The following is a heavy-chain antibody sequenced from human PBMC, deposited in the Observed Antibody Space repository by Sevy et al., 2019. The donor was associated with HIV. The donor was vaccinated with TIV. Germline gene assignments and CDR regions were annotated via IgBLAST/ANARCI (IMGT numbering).Heavy chain of an antibody. Sequence: AAVKVSCKASGYTFTSYGISWVRQAPGQGLEWMGWISAYNRNTNYAQKLQGRVTMSTDTSTSTAYMELRSLTSDDTAAYYCARGSNWDLLRIEGDYWGQGTLVTVSS. CDR1: GYTFTSYG. CDR3: ARGSNWDLLRIEGDY. CDR2: ISAYNRNT. D-gene: IGHD1-26*01. V-gene: IGHV1-18*01. J-gene: IGHJ4*02.